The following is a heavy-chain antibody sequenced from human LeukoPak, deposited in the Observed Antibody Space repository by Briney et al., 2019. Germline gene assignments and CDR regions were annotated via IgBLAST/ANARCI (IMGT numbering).Heavy chain of an antibody. CDR2: IIPIFGTA. V-gene: IGHV1-69*05. D-gene: IGHD3-22*01. CDR1: GGTFSSYA. Sequence: ASVKVSCKASGGTFSSYAISWVRQAPGQGLEWMGGIIPIFGTANYAQKFQGRVTITTDESTSTAYMELSSLRSEDTAVYYCARNYYDSSGYYDWFDPWGQGTPVTVSS. J-gene: IGHJ5*02. CDR3: ARNYYDSSGYYDWFDP.